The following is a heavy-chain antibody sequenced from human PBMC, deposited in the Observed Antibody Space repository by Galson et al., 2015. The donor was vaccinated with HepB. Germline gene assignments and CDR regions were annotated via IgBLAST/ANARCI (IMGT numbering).Heavy chain of an antibody. V-gene: IGHV3-11*05. CDR1: GFTFSDYY. CDR2: ISGSTSYR. Sequence: SLRLSCAASGFTFSDYYMSWIRQAPGKGLECVAYISGSTSYRNYADSVKGRFTISRDNAKNSLYLQMNSLRAEDTAVYYCAKGYDYVWGNYFAAFDIWGQGTMVTVSS. D-gene: IGHD3-16*01. CDR3: AKGYDYVWGNYFAAFDI. J-gene: IGHJ3*02.